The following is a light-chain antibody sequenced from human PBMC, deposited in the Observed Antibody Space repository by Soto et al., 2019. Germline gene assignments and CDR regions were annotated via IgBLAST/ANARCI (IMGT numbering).Light chain of an antibody. V-gene: IGLV1-51*01. CDR1: SSNIENYY. J-gene: IGLJ1*01. CDR2: DNN. Sequence: QSALTQPPSVSAAPGQKVTISCSGSSSNIENYYVSWYQQLPGTAPKLLIYDNNKRPSGIPDRFSGSKSGTSATLDITRLQTGDEADYYCGTYDSSLRDGVFGTGTKVTVL. CDR3: GTYDSSLRDGV.